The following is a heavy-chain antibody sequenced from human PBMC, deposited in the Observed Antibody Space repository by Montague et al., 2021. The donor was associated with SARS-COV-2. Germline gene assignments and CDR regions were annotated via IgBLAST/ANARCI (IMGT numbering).Heavy chain of an antibody. CDR1: GFSLTNHG. Sequence: SLRLSCAASGFSLTNHGIHWVRQAPGKGLEWVSVISYDGSKKYYIDSVKGRFTISRDNSRNTLSLQMNSLRSEDSAVYYCARDGSGYASNYFYVMDVWGQGTMVTVSS. CDR3: ARDGSGYASNYFYVMDV. D-gene: IGHD3-22*01. CDR2: ISYDGSKK. V-gene: IGHV3-30*19. J-gene: IGHJ6*02.